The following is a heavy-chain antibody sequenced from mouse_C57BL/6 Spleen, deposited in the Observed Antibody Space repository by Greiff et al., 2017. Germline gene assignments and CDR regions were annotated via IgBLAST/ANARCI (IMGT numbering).Heavy chain of an antibody. D-gene: IGHD4-1*01. CDR1: GYTFTEYT. V-gene: IGHV1-62-2*01. Sequence: VQLQQSGAELVKPGASVKLSCKASGYTFTEYTIHWVKQRSGQGLEWIGWFYPGSGSTKYNEKFKDKATLTADKSSSTVYMELSRWTSEDSAVSFGARHADLTGTSCYAMDYWGQGTSVTVSS. CDR2: FYPGSGST. J-gene: IGHJ4*01. CDR3: ARHADLTGTSCYAMDY.